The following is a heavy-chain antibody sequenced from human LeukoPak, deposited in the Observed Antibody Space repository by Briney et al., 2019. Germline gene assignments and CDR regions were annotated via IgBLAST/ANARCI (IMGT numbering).Heavy chain of an antibody. CDR1: GFTFSNAW. CDR3: TTEGDCSGGSCYQGY. Sequence: GGSLRLSCAASGFTFSNAWMSWVRQAPGKGLEWVGRIKSKTDGGTTDYAARVKGRFTISRDDSKNTLYLQMNSLKTEDTAVYYCTTEGDCSGGSCYQGYWGQGTLVTVSS. V-gene: IGHV3-15*01. D-gene: IGHD2-15*01. CDR2: IKSKTDGGTT. J-gene: IGHJ4*02.